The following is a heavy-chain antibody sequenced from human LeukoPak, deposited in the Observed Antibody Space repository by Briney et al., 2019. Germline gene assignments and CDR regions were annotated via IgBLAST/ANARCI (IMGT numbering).Heavy chain of an antibody. D-gene: IGHD3-22*01. J-gene: IGHJ4*02. CDR1: GFTFSNYA. CDR2: IIDDGRT. V-gene: IGHV3-23*01. Sequence: PGGSLRLSCAASGFTFSNYAVTWVRQAPGKGLEWVSTIIDDGRTYYTDSVEGRFTVSRDDSKDTLYLQMNSLRAEDTAVYYCAKGVDYYDSSGTIDYWGQGTLVTVSS. CDR3: AKGVDYYDSSGTIDY.